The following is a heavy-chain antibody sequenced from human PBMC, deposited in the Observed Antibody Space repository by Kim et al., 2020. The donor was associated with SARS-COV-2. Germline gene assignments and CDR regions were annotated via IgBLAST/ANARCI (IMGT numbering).Heavy chain of an antibody. J-gene: IGHJ6*02. D-gene: IGHD3-22*01. CDR3: AKGGLHYDSSGDYYYYSFMTV. V-gene: IGHV3-30*18. CDR1: GFTFSSYG. CDR2: ISYDGSNK. Sequence: GGSLRLSCAASGFTFSSYGMHWVRQAPGKGLEWVAVISYDGSNKYYADSVKGRFTISRDNSKNKNTLYLQMNSLRAEDTAVYYCAKGGLHYDSSGDYYYYSFMTVSGQGTTVSVSS.